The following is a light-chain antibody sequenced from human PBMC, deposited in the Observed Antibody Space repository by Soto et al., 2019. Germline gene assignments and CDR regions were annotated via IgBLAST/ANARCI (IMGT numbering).Light chain of an antibody. Sequence: NFMLTQPHSVSESPGKTVTISCTRSSGSIASNYVQWYQQRPGSAPIVIIYGDNQRPSGVPDRCSGSIDSSSNSASLTLPGLRAEDEADYFCQSYYGGDQGVFGGGTKVTVL. CDR1: SGSIASNY. J-gene: IGLJ3*02. V-gene: IGLV6-57*03. CDR2: GDN. CDR3: QSYYGGDQGV.